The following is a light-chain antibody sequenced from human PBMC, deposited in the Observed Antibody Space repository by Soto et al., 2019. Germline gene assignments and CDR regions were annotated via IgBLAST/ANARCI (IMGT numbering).Light chain of an antibody. V-gene: IGKV3-20*01. CDR3: QQYGSSPRT. CDR1: QSVVSNY. CDR2: GAS. Sequence: EIVLTQSPGTLSLSPGERATLSCRAGQSVVSNYLAWYQQKPGQAPRLLIYGASSRATGIPDRFSGSGSGTDFTLTISSLESEDFAVYYCQQYGSSPRTFGQGTKVEIK. J-gene: IGKJ1*01.